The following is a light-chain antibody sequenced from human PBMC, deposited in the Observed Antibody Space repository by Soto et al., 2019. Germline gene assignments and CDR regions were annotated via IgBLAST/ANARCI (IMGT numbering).Light chain of an antibody. CDR1: QSVSSSY. Sequence: EIVLWQSAGALSLTTGERATLSCRASQSVSSSYLAWYQQKPGQAPRLLMYDASSRATGISDRFSGSGSGTDFTLTISRLEPEDFAVYYCQQYGSSSLTFGGGSKVDIK. J-gene: IGKJ4*01. CDR3: QQYGSSSLT. V-gene: IGKV3-20*01. CDR2: DAS.